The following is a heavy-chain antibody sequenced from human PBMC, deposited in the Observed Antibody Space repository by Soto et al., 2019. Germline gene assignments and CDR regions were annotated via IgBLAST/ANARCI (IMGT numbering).Heavy chain of an antibody. CDR1: GFTFSNAW. V-gene: IGHV3-15*01. J-gene: IGHJ2*01. Sequence: GGSLRLSCAASGFTFSNAWMSWVRQAPGKGLEWVGRIKSKTDGGTTDYAAPVKGRFTISRDDSKNTLYLQMNSLKTEDTAVYYCTTFHSNYDFWSGYFGYFDLWGRGTLVTVSS. CDR2: IKSKTDGGTT. CDR3: TTFHSNYDFWSGYFGYFDL. D-gene: IGHD3-3*01.